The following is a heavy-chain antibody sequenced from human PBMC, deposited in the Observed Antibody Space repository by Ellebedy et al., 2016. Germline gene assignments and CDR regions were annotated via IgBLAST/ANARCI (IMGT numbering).Heavy chain of an antibody. CDR3: VHRTTVTSFDC. Sequence: SGPTLVKPTQTLTLTCTFSGFSLTTSTVVVGWVRQPPGRAPEWLAFIYGHDDKRYSPSLRNRPTITKDTSNNQVVLTLTNMDPVETATYYCVHRTTVTSFDCWGQGTLVTVSS. V-gene: IGHV2-5*01. CDR2: IYGHDDK. J-gene: IGHJ4*02. CDR1: GFSLTTSTVV. D-gene: IGHD4-17*01.